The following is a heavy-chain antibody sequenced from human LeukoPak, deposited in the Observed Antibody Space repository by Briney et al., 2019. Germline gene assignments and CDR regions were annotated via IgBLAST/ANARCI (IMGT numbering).Heavy chain of an antibody. CDR3: AKDISFKGSSGYDY. CDR2: ISWNSGSI. Sequence: SLRLSCAASGFTFDDYAMHWVRQAPGKGLEWVSGISWNSGSIGYADSVKGRFTISRDNAKNSLYLQMNSLRAEDTALYYCAKDISFKGSSGYDYWGQGTLVTVSS. D-gene: IGHD3-22*01. J-gene: IGHJ4*02. CDR1: GFTFDDYA. V-gene: IGHV3-9*01.